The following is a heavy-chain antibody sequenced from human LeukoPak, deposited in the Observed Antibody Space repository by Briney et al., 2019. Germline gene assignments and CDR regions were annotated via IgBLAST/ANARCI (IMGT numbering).Heavy chain of an antibody. CDR3: ARGAGYSSSWYIMRPYYFDY. J-gene: IGHJ4*02. V-gene: IGHV4-34*01. CDR2: INHSGST. CDR1: GASFSGYY. D-gene: IGHD6-13*01. Sequence: SETLSLACAVYGASFSGYYCSWIRQPPGKGLEWIGGINHSGSTNYNPSLKSRVTISVDTSKNQFSLKLSSVTAADTAVYYCARGAGYSSSWYIMRPYYFDYWGQGTLVTVSS.